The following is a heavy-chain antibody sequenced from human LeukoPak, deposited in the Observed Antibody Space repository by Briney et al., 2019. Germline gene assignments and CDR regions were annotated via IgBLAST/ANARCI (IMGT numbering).Heavy chain of an antibody. D-gene: IGHD5-12*01. CDR2: IYYSGST. CDR1: GGSISSYY. CDR3: ARSSGYEQEIFDY. V-gene: IGHV4-59*01. J-gene: IGHJ4*02. Sequence: SETLSLSRSGSGGSISSYYWHWIRQPSAKALDGIGNIYYSGSTNYNPSLKSRVTISVDASKNQFSLKLSSVNAADTAVYYCARSSGYEQEIFDYWGQGTLVTVSS.